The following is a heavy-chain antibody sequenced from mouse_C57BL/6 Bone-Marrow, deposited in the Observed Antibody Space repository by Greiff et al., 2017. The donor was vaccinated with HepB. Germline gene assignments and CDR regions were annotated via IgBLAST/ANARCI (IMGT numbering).Heavy chain of an antibody. V-gene: IGHV1-64*01. CDR1: GYTFTSYW. D-gene: IGHD1-1*01. CDR2: IHPNSGST. CDR3: ARRDYCGSSSFAY. Sequence: QVQLQQPGAELVKPGASVKLSCKASGYTFTSYWMHWVKQRPGQGLEWIGMIHPNSGSTNYNEKFKSKATLTVDKSSSTAYMQLSSLTSEDSAVYYCARRDYCGSSSFAYWGQGTLVTVSA. J-gene: IGHJ3*01.